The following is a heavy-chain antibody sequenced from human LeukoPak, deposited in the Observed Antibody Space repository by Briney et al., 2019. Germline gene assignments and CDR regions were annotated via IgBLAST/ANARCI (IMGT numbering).Heavy chain of an antibody. CDR1: GFTFSSYG. J-gene: IGHJ4*02. CDR3: AKGGVVVAAGFYFDY. Sequence: GRSLRLSCAASGFTFSSYGMHWVRQAPGKGLEWVAVISYDGSNKYYADSVKGRFTISRDNSKNTLYLQMNSLRAEDTAVYYCAKGGVVVAAGFYFDYWGQGTLVTVSS. V-gene: IGHV3-30*18. CDR2: ISYDGSNK. D-gene: IGHD2-15*01.